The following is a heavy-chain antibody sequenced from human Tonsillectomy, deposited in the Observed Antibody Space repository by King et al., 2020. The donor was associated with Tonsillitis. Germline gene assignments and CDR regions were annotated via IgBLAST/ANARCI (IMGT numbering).Heavy chain of an antibody. J-gene: IGHJ4*01. V-gene: IGHV4-61*01. CDR3: SYTIGWPGFDF. CDR1: TVAVGSTSRCY. D-gene: IGHD6-19*01. Sequence: VQLQESGPGLVKPSETLSLTCSVFGGCTVAVGSTSRCYWNWVRQAPGGGLEWIGHISGSASTLYNPSLESRVTISADTSKKQFSLELKSVTGADTARYYCSYTIGWPGFDFWGPGILVTVSS. CDR2: ISGSAST.